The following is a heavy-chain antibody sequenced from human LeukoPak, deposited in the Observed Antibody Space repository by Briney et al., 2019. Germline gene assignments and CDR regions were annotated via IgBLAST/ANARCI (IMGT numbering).Heavy chain of an antibody. Sequence: GGSLRLSCEASGFTFSNYWISWVRQAPGRGLEWVSVIYSGGTTYYADSVKGRFTISRDNSKNTLYLQMNSLRAEDTAVYYCAGRVYWGQGTLSPSPQ. V-gene: IGHV3-66*01. J-gene: IGHJ4*02. CDR3: AGRVY. CDR1: GFTFSNYW. CDR2: IYSGGTT.